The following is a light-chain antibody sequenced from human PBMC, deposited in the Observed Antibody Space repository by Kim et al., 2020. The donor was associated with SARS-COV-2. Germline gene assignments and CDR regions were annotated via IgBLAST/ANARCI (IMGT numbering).Light chain of an antibody. V-gene: IGLV3-1*01. J-gene: IGLJ2*01. CDR3: QAWDSTTVV. CDR1: KLGHKY. Sequence: SYELTQPPSVSVSPGQTASITCSGDKLGHKYTCWYQQRPGQSPVLVIYQDSKRPSGIPERFSGSNPGNTATLTISGTQAMDEADYYCQAWDSTTVVFGGGTQLTVL. CDR2: QDS.